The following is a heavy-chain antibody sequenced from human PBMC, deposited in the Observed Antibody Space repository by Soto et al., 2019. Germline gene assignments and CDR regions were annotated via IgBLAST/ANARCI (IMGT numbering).Heavy chain of an antibody. CDR1: GFSFGSYA. Sequence: GGSLRLSCAASGFSFGSYALSWVRQAPGKGLEWVSTISGSDGKTFYADSVKGRFSISRDTSQSTLYLQVNSPRADDTAMYYCARWSYLDYWGQGTRVSVSS. J-gene: IGHJ4*02. CDR2: ISGSDGKT. CDR3: ARWSYLDY. D-gene: IGHD3-3*01. V-gene: IGHV3-23*01.